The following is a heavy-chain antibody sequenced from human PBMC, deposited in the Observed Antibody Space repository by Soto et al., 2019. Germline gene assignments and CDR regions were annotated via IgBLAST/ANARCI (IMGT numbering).Heavy chain of an antibody. CDR2: INSDGSST. Sequence: EVQLVESGGGLVQPGGSLRLSFAASGFTFSSYWMHWVRQAPGKGLVWVSRINSDGSSTSYADSVKGRFTISRDHAKSTLVLQVKSLRAEDTAVYYCATDGGSSWGYGMDVWGQGTTVTVSS. CDR3: ATDGGSSWGYGMDV. V-gene: IGHV3-74*01. J-gene: IGHJ6*02. D-gene: IGHD6-13*01. CDR1: GFTFSSYW.